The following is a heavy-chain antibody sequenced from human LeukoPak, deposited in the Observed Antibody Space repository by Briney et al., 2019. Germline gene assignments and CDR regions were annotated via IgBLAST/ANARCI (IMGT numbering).Heavy chain of an antibody. V-gene: IGHV3-11*01. CDR1: GFTFNDYY. D-gene: IGHD5-12*01. Sequence: GGSLRLSCAASGFTFNDYYMSWIRQAPGKGLEWVSYISNSGSTIYYADSVKGRFTISRDNAKKSMYLQMNSLRGEDTAVYYCARGHDNSGYDLPDRFDPWGQGTLVIVSS. CDR3: ARGHDNSGYDLPDRFDP. CDR2: ISNSGSTI. J-gene: IGHJ5*02.